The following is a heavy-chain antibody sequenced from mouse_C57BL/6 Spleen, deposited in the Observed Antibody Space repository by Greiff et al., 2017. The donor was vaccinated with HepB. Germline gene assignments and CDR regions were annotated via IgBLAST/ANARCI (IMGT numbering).Heavy chain of an antibody. V-gene: IGHV5-17*01. Sequence: DVKLQESGGGLVKPGGSLKLSCAASGFTFSDYGMHWVRQAPEKGLEWVAYISSGSSTIYYADTVKGRFTISRDNAKNTLFLQMTSLRSEDTAMYYCARGGYLGYWGQGTTLTVSS. CDR3: ARGGYLGY. CDR1: GFTFSDYG. J-gene: IGHJ2*01. CDR2: ISSGSSTI.